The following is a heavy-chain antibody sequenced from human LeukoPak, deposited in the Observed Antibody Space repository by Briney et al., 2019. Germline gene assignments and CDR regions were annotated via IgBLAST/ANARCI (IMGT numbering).Heavy chain of an antibody. CDR1: GYTFTSYY. J-gene: IGHJ4*02. V-gene: IGHV1-46*03. D-gene: IGHD2-2*01. CDR2: INPSGGST. CDR3: ARDLYCSSTSCYLFDY. Sequence: ASVKVSCKASGYTFTSYYMHRVRQAPGQGLEWMGIINPSGGSTSYAQKFQGRVTMTRDTSTSTVYMELSSLRSEDTAVYYCARDLYCSSTSCYLFDYWGQGTLVTVSS.